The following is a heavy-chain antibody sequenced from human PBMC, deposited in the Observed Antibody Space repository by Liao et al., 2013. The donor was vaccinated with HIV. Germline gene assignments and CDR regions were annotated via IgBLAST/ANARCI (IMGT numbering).Heavy chain of an antibody. V-gene: IGHV4-4*07. CDR2: IYTSGST. CDR1: GGSFSTYY. J-gene: IGHJ6*03. CDR3: ARHLYYYYYMDV. Sequence: QVQLQESGPGLVKPSETLSLTCTVSGGSFSTYYWSWIRQPAGKGLEWIGRIYTSGSTNYNPSLQEVESPYSVDTSKKPVLPRRLSSVTAADTAVYYCARHLYYYYYMDVW.